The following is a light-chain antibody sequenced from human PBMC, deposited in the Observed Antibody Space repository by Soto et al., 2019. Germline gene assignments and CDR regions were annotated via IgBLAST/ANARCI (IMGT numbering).Light chain of an antibody. J-gene: IGKJ4*01. V-gene: IGKV1-13*02. Sequence: AIQLTQSPSSLSASVGDRVTITCRASQGISSALAWYQQKPGKAPKLLIYDASSLESGVPSRFSGSGSGTDFTLTISSLQPEDFATYYCLQCNSYPLLTFGGGTKVEI. CDR1: QGISSA. CDR2: DAS. CDR3: LQCNSYPLLT.